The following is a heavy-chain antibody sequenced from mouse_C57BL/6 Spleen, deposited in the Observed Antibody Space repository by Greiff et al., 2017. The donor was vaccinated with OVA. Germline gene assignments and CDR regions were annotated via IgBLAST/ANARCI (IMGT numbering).Heavy chain of an antibody. V-gene: IGHV3-6*01. CDR3: AREGGYYSNYEDY. J-gene: IGHJ3*01. D-gene: IGHD2-5*01. CDR1: GYSITSGYY. CDR2: ISYDGSN. Sequence: EVKLEESGPGLVKPSQSLSLTCSVTGYSITSGYYWNWIRQFPGNKLEWMGYISYDGSNNYNPSLKNRISITRDTSKNQFFLKLNSVTTEDTATYYCAREGGYYSNYEDYWGQGTLVTVSA.